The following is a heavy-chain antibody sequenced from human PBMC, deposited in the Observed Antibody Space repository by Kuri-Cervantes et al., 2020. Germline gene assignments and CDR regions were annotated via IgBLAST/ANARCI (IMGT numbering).Heavy chain of an antibody. Sequence: GSLRLSCTVSGSSINSDDYYWTWIRQSPGKGLEWIGSIYYSGSTYYNPSLKSRVTISVDTSKNQFSLKLSSVTAADTAVYYCARRVVGAKGFDYWGQGTLVTVSS. D-gene: IGHD1-26*01. CDR1: GSSINSDDYY. CDR3: ARRVVGAKGFDY. J-gene: IGHJ4*02. V-gene: IGHV4-39*01. CDR2: IYYSGST.